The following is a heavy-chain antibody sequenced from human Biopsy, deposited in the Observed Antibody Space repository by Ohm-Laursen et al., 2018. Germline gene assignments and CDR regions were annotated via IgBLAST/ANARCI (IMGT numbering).Heavy chain of an antibody. Sequence: SETLSLPCTVSGDSINSSYWSWIRQPPGKGLEWIGFISNSGNTNYNPSLKSRVTISVDMSKNQTSLKLGSVTVADTAVFYCARRGSGGRSFDYWGQGSLVTVSS. V-gene: IGHV4-59*08. CDR3: ARRGSGGRSFDY. CDR2: ISNSGNT. CDR1: GDSINSSY. D-gene: IGHD2-15*01. J-gene: IGHJ4*02.